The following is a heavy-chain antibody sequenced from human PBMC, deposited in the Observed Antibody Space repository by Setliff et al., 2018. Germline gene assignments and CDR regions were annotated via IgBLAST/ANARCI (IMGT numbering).Heavy chain of an antibody. Sequence: WSLRLPCAASGFTFFNYWMHWVRQAPGKGLVWVSRVNSDGSSTIYADSVKGRFTISRDNAENTLYLQMNSLRPDDTAVYYWAKDIYGSGSYAVGGYFDYWGQGTRVTVSS. CDR2: VNSDGSST. CDR3: AKDIYGSGSYAVGGYFDY. CDR1: GFTFFNYW. V-gene: IGHV3-74*01. J-gene: IGHJ4*02. D-gene: IGHD3-10*01.